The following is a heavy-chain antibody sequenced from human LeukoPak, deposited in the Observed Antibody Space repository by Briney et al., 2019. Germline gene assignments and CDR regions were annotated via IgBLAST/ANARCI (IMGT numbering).Heavy chain of an antibody. CDR1: GFTFSSYG. V-gene: IGHV3-30*02. D-gene: IGHD5-24*01. CDR2: IRYDGSNK. CDR3: AKGMLATFDY. Sequence: SGGSLRLSCAASGFTFSSYGMHWVRQAPGKGLEWVAFIRYDGSNKYYADSAKGRFTISRDNSKNTLYLQMNSLRAEDTAVYYCAKGMLATFDYWGQGTLVTVSS. J-gene: IGHJ4*02.